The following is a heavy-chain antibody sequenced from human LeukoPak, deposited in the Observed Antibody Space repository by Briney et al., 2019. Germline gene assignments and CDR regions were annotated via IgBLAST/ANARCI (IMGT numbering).Heavy chain of an antibody. CDR1: GYTFTNYD. V-gene: IGHV1-8*01. CDR3: AREGYSSSSGPRSNWFDP. Sequence: ASVKVSCKASGYTFTNYDINWVRQATGQGLEWMGWMNPNSFNTGYAQKFQGRVTITWNTSISTVYMELTGLTSEDTAVYYCAREGYSSSSGPRSNWFDPWGQGTLVTVSS. CDR2: MNPNSFNT. J-gene: IGHJ5*02. D-gene: IGHD6-6*01.